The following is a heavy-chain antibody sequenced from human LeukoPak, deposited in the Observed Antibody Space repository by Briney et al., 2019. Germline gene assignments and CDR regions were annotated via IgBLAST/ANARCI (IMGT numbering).Heavy chain of an antibody. J-gene: IGHJ4*02. V-gene: IGHV4-59*01. CDR3: ASLGSGPYFDY. D-gene: IGHD6-19*01. CDR2: IYYSGST. CDR1: GGSISSYY. Sequence: PSETLSLTCTVSGGSISSYYWSWIRQPPGKGLEWIGYIYYSGSTNYYPSLKSRVTISVDTSKNQFSLKLSSVTAADTAVYYCASLGSGPYFDYWGQGTLVTVSS.